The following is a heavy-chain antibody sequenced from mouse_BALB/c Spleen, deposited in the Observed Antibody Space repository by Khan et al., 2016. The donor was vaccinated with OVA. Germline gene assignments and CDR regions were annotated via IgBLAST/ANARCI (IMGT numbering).Heavy chain of an antibody. V-gene: IGHV1-4*01. CDR2: IKPYNGYT. J-gene: IGHJ4*01. CDR3: ARSGTFYGMDY. CDR1: GYTFTNHY. Sequence: QVQLQQSGAELVRPGASVKISCKAFGYTFTNHYINWVKQRPGQGLDWIGYIKPYNGYTKYNQKFKGKATLTVDKSSSTAYMELSSLTSEDSAVCYCARSGTFYGMDYWGQGTSVTVSS. D-gene: IGHD4-1*01.